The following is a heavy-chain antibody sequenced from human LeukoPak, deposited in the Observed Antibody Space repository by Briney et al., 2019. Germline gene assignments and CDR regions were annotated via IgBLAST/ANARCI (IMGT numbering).Heavy chain of an antibody. J-gene: IGHJ6*04. CDR2: ISSSSSYT. Sequence: GGSLRLSCAASGFTFSDYYMSWIRQAPGKGLEWVSYISSSSSYTNYADSVEGRFTISRDNAKNSLYLQMNSLRAEDTAVYYCARSSSSWLSHLYYYYGMDVWGKGTTVTVSS. V-gene: IGHV3-11*06. D-gene: IGHD6-13*01. CDR1: GFTFSDYY. CDR3: ARSSSSWLSHLYYYYGMDV.